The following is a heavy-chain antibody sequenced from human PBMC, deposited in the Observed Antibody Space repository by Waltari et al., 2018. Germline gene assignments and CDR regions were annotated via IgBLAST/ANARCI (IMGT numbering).Heavy chain of an antibody. D-gene: IGHD3-10*01. Sequence: QVQLQESGPGLVKPSESLSLTCTVSGYSISSVYYWGWIRQPPGKGLEWIGSIYHSGSTYYNPSLKSRVTISVDTSKNQFSLKLSSVTAADTAVYYCARGSPMADYGSGRFVYWGQGTLVTVSS. J-gene: IGHJ4*02. CDR1: GYSISSVYY. CDR3: ARGSPMADYGSGRFVY. V-gene: IGHV4-38-2*02. CDR2: IYHSGST.